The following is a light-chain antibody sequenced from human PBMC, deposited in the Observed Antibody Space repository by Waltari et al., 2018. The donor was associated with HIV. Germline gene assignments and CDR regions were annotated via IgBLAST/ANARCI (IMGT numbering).Light chain of an antibody. CDR1: QTININF. J-gene: IGKJ2*01. V-gene: IGKV3-20*01. Sequence: ETVLTQSPGTLSLSPGERATLSCRTSQTININFLAWYQKKPGQPPRLLIYAASSRATGIPDRFSGSGSVPDFTLTISRLEPEDSAVYYCKQYYSPSYTFGQGTKLEIK. CDR2: AAS. CDR3: KQYYSPSYT.